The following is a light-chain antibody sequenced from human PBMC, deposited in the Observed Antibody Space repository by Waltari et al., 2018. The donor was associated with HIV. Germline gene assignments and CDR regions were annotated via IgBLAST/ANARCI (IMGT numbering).Light chain of an antibody. V-gene: IGLV1-44*01. CDR1: SSNIGSNT. J-gene: IGLJ3*02. CDR2: SNN. CDR3: AAWDDSLNGWV. Sequence: QSVLTQPPSASGTPGQRVTISCSGSSSNIGSNTVNWYQQLPGTAPKLLIYSNNQRPSGVPDRFSGSKSGTSVSLAISGLQSEDDTDYYWAAWDDSLNGWVFGGGTKLTVL.